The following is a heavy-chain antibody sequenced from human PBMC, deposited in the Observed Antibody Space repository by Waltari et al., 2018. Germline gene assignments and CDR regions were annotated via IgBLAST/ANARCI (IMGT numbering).Heavy chain of an antibody. CDR1: GGSFSGYY. J-gene: IGHJ4*02. CDR2: INHSGST. CDR3: ARDYGDYEVDY. V-gene: IGHV4-34*01. Sequence: QVQLQQWGAGLLKPSETLSLTCAVYGGSFSGYYWSWIRQPPGKGLEWIGEINHSGSTNYNPSLKSRVTISVDTSKNQFSLKLSSVTAADTAVYYCARDYGDYEVDYWGQGTLVTVSS. D-gene: IGHD4-17*01.